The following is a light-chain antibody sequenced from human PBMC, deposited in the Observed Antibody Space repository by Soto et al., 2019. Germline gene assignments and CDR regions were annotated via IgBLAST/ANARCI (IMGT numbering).Light chain of an antibody. CDR2: AAS. CDR3: LQHSTYPLT. V-gene: IGKV1-17*01. CDR1: QGIRNN. Sequence: DIQMTQFRSSLSASVGDRVTITCRASQGIRNNLGWYQQKPGKAPKRLIYAASSLQSGVPSRFSGSASGTEFTLAISSLQPEASATFYCLQHSTYPLTFGQGTKVEIK. J-gene: IGKJ1*01.